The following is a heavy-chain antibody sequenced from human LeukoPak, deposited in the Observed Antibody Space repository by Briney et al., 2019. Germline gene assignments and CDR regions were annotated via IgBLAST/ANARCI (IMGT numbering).Heavy chain of an antibody. CDR1: GGSFSGYY. CDR2: INHSGST. J-gene: IGHJ5*02. Sequence: KPSETLSLTCAVYGGSFSGYYWSWIRQPPGKGLEWIGEINHSGSTNYNPSLKSRVTISVDTSKNQFSLKLSSVTAADTAVYYCARRVGSPNWFDPWGQGTLVTVSS. CDR3: ARRVGSPNWFDP. V-gene: IGHV4-34*01.